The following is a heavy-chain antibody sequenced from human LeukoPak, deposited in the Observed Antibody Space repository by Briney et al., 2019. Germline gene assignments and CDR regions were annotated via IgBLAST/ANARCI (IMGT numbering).Heavy chain of an antibody. Sequence: GGSLRLSCTASGFTFSSYTMNWVRQAPGKGLEWVSAIHNGGGTTSYAGSVKGRFTISRDNSKNTLFLQMNGLRAEDTAVYYCAKDSAFGGEDSWGQGTLVTVSS. CDR1: GFTFSSYT. J-gene: IGHJ4*02. V-gene: IGHV3-23*01. CDR2: IHNGGGTT. CDR3: AKDSAFGGEDS. D-gene: IGHD3-16*01.